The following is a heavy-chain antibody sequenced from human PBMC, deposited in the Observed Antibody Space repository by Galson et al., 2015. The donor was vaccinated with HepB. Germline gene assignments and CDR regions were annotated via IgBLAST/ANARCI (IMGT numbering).Heavy chain of an antibody. CDR3: ARRGRGRPAYDYDGMDV. V-gene: IGHV4-59*08. CDR2: IYSSGST. CDR1: GGSISSFY. D-gene: IGHD4/OR15-4a*01. J-gene: IGHJ6*02. Sequence: ETLSLTCTVSGGSISSFYWSWIRQPPGKGLELIGFIYSSGSTYYNPSLKSRVSISVDTSQKLFSLNLRSVTAADTAVYYCARRGRGRPAYDYDGMDVWGQGTTVIVSS.